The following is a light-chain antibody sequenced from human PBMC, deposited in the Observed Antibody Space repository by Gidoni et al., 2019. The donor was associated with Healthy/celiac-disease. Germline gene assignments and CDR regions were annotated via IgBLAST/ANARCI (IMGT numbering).Light chain of an antibody. CDR1: QSISSW. Sequence: DIQMTQSPSTLSASVGDRVTITCRASQSISSWLAWYQQKPGKAPKLLIHKASSLESGVPSRFSGSGSGTEFTLTISSLQPDDFVTYYCQQYNSYPYTFXXXTKLEIK. V-gene: IGKV1-5*03. J-gene: IGKJ2*01. CDR2: KAS. CDR3: QQYNSYPYT.